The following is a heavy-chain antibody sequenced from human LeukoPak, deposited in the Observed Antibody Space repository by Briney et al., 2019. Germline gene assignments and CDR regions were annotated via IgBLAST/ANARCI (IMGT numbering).Heavy chain of an antibody. CDR2: INHSGST. CDR3: ASHRGIVGARVFDY. CDR1: GGSFSGYY. V-gene: IGHV4-34*01. J-gene: IGHJ4*02. Sequence: SETLSLTCAVYGGSFSGYYWSWIRQPPGKRLEWIGEINHSGSTNYNPSLKSRVPISVDTSKNQFSLKLSSVTAADTAVYYCASHRGIVGARVFDYWGQGTLVTVSS. D-gene: IGHD1-26*01.